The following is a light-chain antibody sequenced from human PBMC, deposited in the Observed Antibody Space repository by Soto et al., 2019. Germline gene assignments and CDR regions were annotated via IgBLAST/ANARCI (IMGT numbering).Light chain of an antibody. J-gene: IGKJ3*01. CDR2: AAS. CDR1: QSVSGN. Sequence: EIVMTQSPATLSVSPGERATLSRRASQSVSGNFAWYQQKPGQAPRLLIYAASTRATGIPARFSGSWSGTEFTLTISSLQSADFAVYYCQQYNNWPPITFGPGTKVDIK. V-gene: IGKV3-15*01. CDR3: QQYNNWPPIT.